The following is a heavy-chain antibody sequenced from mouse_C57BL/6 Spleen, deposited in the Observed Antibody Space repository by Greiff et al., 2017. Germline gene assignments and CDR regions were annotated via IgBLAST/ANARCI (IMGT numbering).Heavy chain of an antibody. V-gene: IGHV1-64*01. CDR3: ASHYDGYFYAMDY. J-gene: IGHJ4*01. Sequence: VKLQQPGAELVKPGASVKLSCKASGYTFTSYWMHWVKQRPGQGLEWIGMIHPNSGSTNYNEKFKSKATLTVDKSSSTAYMQLSSLTSEDSAVYYCASHYDGYFYAMDYWGQGTSVTVSS. CDR2: IHPNSGST. CDR1: GYTFTSYW. D-gene: IGHD2-3*01.